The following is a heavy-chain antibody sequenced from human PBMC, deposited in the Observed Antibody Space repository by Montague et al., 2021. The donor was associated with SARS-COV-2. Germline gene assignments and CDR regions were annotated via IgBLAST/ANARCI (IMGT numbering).Heavy chain of an antibody. CDR3: ARDRTRFSLIVVVLGTFDI. Sequence: TLSLTCTVSGGSISSGGYYWSWIRQRPGKGLEWIAYIYYSGSTYYNPSLKSRVSISVDTSKNQFSLKLSSVTAADTAVYYCARDRTRFSLIVVVLGTFDIWGQGTMVTVSS. V-gene: IGHV4-31*03. J-gene: IGHJ3*02. CDR2: IYYSGST. CDR1: GGSISSGGYY. D-gene: IGHD3-22*01.